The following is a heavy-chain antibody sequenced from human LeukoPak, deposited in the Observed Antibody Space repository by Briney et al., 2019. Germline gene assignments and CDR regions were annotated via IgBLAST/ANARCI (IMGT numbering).Heavy chain of an antibody. CDR2: TKQDGSEK. J-gene: IGHJ4*02. CDR1: GFTFSTYW. V-gene: IGHV3-7*03. D-gene: IGHD4-17*01. Sequence: PGGSLRLSCAASGFTFSTYWMTWVRQGPGKGLEWVANTKQDGSEKYYVDSVKGRFTISRDNAKNSLYLQMNSLRAEDTALYYCARATTVTSPRPLDFWGQGTLVTVSS. CDR3: ARATTVTSPRPLDF.